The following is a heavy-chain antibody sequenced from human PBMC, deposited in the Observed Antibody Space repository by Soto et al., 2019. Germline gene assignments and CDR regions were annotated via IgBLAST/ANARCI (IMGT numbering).Heavy chain of an antibody. CDR3: AREKGAYYGSGSYYWFDP. CDR2: IYYSGST. Sequence: SATLSLTCTVSGGSISSGGYYWSWIRQHPGKGLEWIGYIYYSGSTYYNPSLKSRVTISVDTSKNQFSLKLSSVTAADTAVYYCAREKGAYYGSGSYYWFDPWGQGTLVTVSS. CDR1: GGSISSGGYY. V-gene: IGHV4-31*03. J-gene: IGHJ5*02. D-gene: IGHD3-10*01.